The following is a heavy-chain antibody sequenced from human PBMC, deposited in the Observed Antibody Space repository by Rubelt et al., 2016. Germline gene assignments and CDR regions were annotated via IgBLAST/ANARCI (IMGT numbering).Heavy chain of an antibody. D-gene: IGHD2-2*01. Sequence: EWVAIIWYDGSNKYYADSVKGRFTISRDNSKNTLYLQMNSLRAEDTAVYYCAREDIVVVPAAKKYYYYGMDVWGQGTTVTVSS. CDR3: AREDIVVVPAAKKYYYYGMDV. J-gene: IGHJ6*02. V-gene: IGHV3-33*01. CDR2: IWYDGSNK.